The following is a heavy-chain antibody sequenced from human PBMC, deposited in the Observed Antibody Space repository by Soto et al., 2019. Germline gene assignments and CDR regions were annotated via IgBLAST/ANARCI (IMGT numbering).Heavy chain of an antibody. V-gene: IGHV4-59*01. Sequence: ASETLSLTCTVSGASISRYYWSWIRQSPGKGLEWIGYLYNTGSTIYNPSLKSRVTISVDTSKNQFSLKMNSVTAADTALYYCARLPHHMARECYFDIWGPGTLVTVSS. CDR2: LYNTGST. D-gene: IGHD3-10*01. J-gene: IGHJ4*02. CDR3: ARLPHHMARECYFDI. CDR1: GASISRYY.